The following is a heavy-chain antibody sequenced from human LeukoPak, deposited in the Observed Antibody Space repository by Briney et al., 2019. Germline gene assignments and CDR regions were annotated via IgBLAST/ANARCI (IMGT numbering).Heavy chain of an antibody. CDR2: VHSSGST. D-gene: IGHD4-17*01. V-gene: IGHV4-59*08. Sequence: SETLSLTCTFSGGSMSGQFWSWFRQPPGKGLEWIGYVHSSGSTNYNPSLKSRVTISIDTSKNQFSLNLSSVTAADTALYYCARHVSVTPWFFDLWGRGTLVAVSS. J-gene: IGHJ2*01. CDR3: ARHVSVTPWFFDL. CDR1: GGSMSGQF.